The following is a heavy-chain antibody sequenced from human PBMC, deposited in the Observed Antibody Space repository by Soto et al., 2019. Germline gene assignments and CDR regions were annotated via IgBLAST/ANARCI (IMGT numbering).Heavy chain of an antibody. CDR3: ARELTYYESSDRYCDY. CDR2: TYYRAKWYN. Sequence: SQTLSLTCAISGDSVSGNSAAWNWIRQSPSRGLEWLGRTYYRAKWYNDYAVSVKSRITVTPDKSKNQFSLHLNSVTPEDTAVYSCARELTYYESSDRYCDYWGQAELVTASS. J-gene: IGHJ4*02. V-gene: IGHV6-1*01. D-gene: IGHD3-3*01. CDR1: GDSVSGNSAA.